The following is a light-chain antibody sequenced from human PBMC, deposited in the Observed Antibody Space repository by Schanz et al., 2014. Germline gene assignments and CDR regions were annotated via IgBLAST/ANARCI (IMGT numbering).Light chain of an antibody. CDR3: CSYAGTSTTVP. V-gene: IGLV2-14*03. CDR2: DVS. J-gene: IGLJ2*01. CDR1: SSDVGAYDY. Sequence: QSALTQPASVSGSPGQSITISCIGTSSDVGAYDYVSWYQHHPGKAPKLMIFDVSHRPSGVSNRFSGSKSGNTASLTISGLQAEDEADYYCCSYAGTSTTVPFGGGTKLTVL.